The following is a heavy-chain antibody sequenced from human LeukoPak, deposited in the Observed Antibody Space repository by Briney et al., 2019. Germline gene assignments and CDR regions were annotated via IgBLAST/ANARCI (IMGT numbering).Heavy chain of an antibody. D-gene: IGHD5-24*01. Sequence: SETLSLTCTVSGGSISSSSYYWGWIRQPPGKGLEWIGSIYNSGSTYYNPSLKSRVAISVDTSKNQFSLKLTSVTAADTAVYYCTPEMAQYYFDYWGQGTLVTVSS. CDR3: TPEMAQYYFDY. V-gene: IGHV4-39*07. CDR2: IYNSGST. J-gene: IGHJ4*02. CDR1: GGSISSSSYY.